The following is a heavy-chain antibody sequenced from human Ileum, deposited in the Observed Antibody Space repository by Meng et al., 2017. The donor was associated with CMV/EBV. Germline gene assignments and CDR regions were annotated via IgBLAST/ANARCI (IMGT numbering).Heavy chain of an antibody. Sequence: VNPSTPLTPPRTVLWCSMGSDVFWGWRRQRAGKGLEWIGRISTGGSTSYNPSLKSRVALSLDTSKNQFSLRLSSVTAADTAIYYCARDILIGYIRHNYFDPWGQGTLVTVSS. D-gene: IGHD3-9*01. CDR3: ARDILIGYIRHNYFDP. CDR1: WCSMGSDVF. CDR2: ISTGGST. J-gene: IGHJ5*02. V-gene: IGHV4-61*02.